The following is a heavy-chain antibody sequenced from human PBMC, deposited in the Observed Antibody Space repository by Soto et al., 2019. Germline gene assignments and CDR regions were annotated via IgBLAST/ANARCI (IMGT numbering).Heavy chain of an antibody. V-gene: IGHV1-69*04. Sequence: SVQIACTASGNTLDSSAISGARQTPGQDREWRGRSRPIIRIINYPQKYQGRVTITADKFTGTAYMELTRLRSDDTAVYYCAGVSHTEYDVRHAHPFPWGQVTLSTVCS. CDR2: SRPIIRII. CDR3: AGVSHTEYDVRHAHPFP. CDR1: GNTLDSSA. D-gene: IGHD3-3*01. J-gene: IGHJ5*02.